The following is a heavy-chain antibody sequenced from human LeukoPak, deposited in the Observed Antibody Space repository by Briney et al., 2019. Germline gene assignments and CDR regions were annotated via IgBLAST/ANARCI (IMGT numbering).Heavy chain of an antibody. J-gene: IGHJ5*02. V-gene: IGHV1-3*01. CDR2: INAGNGNT. CDR1: GYTFTSYA. CDR3: ARASTYYDSGGYLISP. D-gene: IGHD3-22*01. Sequence: ASVKVSCKASGYTFTSYAMHWVRQAPGQRLEWMGWINAGNGNTKYSQKFQGRVTITRDTSASTAYMELSSLRSEDTAVYYCARASTYYDSGGYLISPWGQGTLVTVSS.